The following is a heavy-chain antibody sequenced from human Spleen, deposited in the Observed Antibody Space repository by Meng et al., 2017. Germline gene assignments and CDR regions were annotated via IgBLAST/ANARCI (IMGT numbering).Heavy chain of an antibody. V-gene: IGHV4-34*01. D-gene: IGHD6-19*01. CDR3: ARDQRVAVAAFIYYYYGMDV. J-gene: IGHJ6*02. CDR1: GGSFSDYY. Sequence: SETLSLTCVVSGGSFSDYYWSWIRQPPGKGLEWIGEINHSGSTNYNPSLESRATISVDTSQNNLSLKLSSVTAADTAVYYCARDQRVAVAAFIYYYYGMDVWGQGTTVTVSS. CDR2: INHSGST.